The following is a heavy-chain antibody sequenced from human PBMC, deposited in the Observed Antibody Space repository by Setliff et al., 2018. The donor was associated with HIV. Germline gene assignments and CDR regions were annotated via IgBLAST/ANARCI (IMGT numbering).Heavy chain of an antibody. J-gene: IGHJ4*02. CDR1: GITFGRYT. CDR3: ARPNYYDSSGSFDY. V-gene: IGHV3-64D*09. D-gene: IGHD3-22*01. Sequence: PGGSLRLSCSVSGITFGRYTMHWVRQAPGKGLEYVSAISSNGGETYHTDSVKGRFTISRDNSKNTLYLQMSSLRTEDTAMYYCARPNYYDSSGSFDYWGQGTLVTVSS. CDR2: ISSNGGET.